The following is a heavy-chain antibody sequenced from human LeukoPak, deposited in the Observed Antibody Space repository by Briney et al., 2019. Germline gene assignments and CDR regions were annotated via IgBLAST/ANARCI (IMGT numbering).Heavy chain of an antibody. CDR3: AKGDIVLMVYVTPWAHSFDY. CDR2: ISGSGGST. J-gene: IGHJ4*02. D-gene: IGHD2-8*01. Sequence: GGSLRLSCTASGFTFSSYAMTWVRQAPGKGLEWVSAISGSGGSTYYADSVKGRFTISRDNSKNTLYLQMNSLRAEDTAVYYCAKGDIVLMVYVTPWAHSFDYWGQGTLVTVSA. V-gene: IGHV3-23*01. CDR1: GFTFSSYA.